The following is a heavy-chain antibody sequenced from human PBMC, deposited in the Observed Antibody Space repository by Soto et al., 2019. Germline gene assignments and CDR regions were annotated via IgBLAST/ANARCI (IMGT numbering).Heavy chain of an antibody. CDR3: ARSLTIQNFDY. Sequence: SETLSLTCAVYGGSFSGYYWSWIRQPPGKGLEWIGEINHSGSTNYNPSLKSRVTISVDTSKNQFSLKLSSVTAADTAVYYCARSLTIQNFDYWGQGTLVTVSS. CDR2: INHSGST. CDR1: GGSFSGYY. D-gene: IGHD2-21*01. V-gene: IGHV4-34*01. J-gene: IGHJ4*02.